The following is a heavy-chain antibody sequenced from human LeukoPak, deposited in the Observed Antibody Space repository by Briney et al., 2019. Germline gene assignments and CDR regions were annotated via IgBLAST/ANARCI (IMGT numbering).Heavy chain of an antibody. Sequence: ETLSLTCTVSGGSISSYYWSWIRQPPGKGLEWIGYIYYSGSTNYNPSLKRRVTISVDTSKNQFSLKLSSVTAADTAVYYCAREGGSSWSPDSWGQGTLVTVSS. CDR2: IYYSGST. CDR3: AREGGSSWSPDS. J-gene: IGHJ4*02. V-gene: IGHV4-59*01. D-gene: IGHD6-13*01. CDR1: GGSISSYY.